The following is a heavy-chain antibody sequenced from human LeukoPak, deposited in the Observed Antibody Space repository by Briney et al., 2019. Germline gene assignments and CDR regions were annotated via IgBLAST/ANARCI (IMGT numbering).Heavy chain of an antibody. CDR1: GGSFSGYY. V-gene: IGHV4-34*01. D-gene: IGHD3-10*01. Sequence: SETLSLTCGVYGGSFSGYYWSWIRQPPGKGLEWIGEINHSGSTNYNPSLKSRVTISVDTSKNQFSLKLTSVTAADTAVYYCARDARVQKWFGEVIMTTTYYFDDWGQGTLVTVSS. CDR3: ARDARVQKWFGEVIMTTTYYFDD. J-gene: IGHJ4*02. CDR2: INHSGST.